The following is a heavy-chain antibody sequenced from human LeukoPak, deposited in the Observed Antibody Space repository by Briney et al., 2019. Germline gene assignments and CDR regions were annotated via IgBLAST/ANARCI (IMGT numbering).Heavy chain of an antibody. CDR3: AGGSGGPDY. D-gene: IGHD3-16*01. CDR2: INPAGGST. Sequence: GASVKVSCKASGYTFTFYYMHWVRQAPGQGLEWMGIINPAGGSTTYAQKFQGRLTMTRDTSTSTVSMELSSLKSEDTALYYCAGGSGGPDYWGQGTLVTVSS. CDR1: GYTFTFYY. J-gene: IGHJ4*02. V-gene: IGHV1-46*01.